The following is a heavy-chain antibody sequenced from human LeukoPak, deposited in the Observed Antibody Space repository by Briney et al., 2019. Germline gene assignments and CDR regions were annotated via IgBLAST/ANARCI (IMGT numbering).Heavy chain of an antibody. CDR1: GGSISSGGYY. J-gene: IGHJ6*02. V-gene: IGHV4-31*03. Sequence: SEALSLTCTVSGGSISSGGYYWSWIRQHPGKGLEWIGYIYYSGSTYYNPSLKSRVTISVDTSKNQFSLKLSSVTAADTAVYYCARDRVDSSGYYYYYGIDVWGQGTAVTVSS. CDR2: IYYSGST. CDR3: ARDRVDSSGYYYYYGIDV. D-gene: IGHD3-22*01.